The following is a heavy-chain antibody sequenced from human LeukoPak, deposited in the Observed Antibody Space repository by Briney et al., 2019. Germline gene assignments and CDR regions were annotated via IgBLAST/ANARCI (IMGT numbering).Heavy chain of an antibody. CDR2: INHSGST. Sequence: SETLSLTCAVYGGSFSGYYWSWIRQPPGKGLVWIGEINHSGSTNYNPSLKSRFTISVDTSKNQFSLKLSSVTAADTAVYSCAKRWYSSSWYAYFQHWGQGTLVTVSS. J-gene: IGHJ1*01. CDR3: AKRWYSSSWYAYFQH. CDR1: GGSFSGYY. D-gene: IGHD6-13*01. V-gene: IGHV4-34*01.